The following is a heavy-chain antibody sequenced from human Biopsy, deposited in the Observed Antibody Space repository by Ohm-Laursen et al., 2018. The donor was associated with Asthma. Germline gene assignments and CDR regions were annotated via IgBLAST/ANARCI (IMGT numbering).Heavy chain of an antibody. CDR2: IYHRGST. J-gene: IGHJ4*02. CDR1: GGSISSGGYS. V-gene: IGHV4-30-2*01. Sequence: TLSLTCAVSGGSISSGGYSWSWIRQPPGKGLEWIGYIYHRGSTYYNPSLKSGVTITVDRAKNQFSLKLSSVTAADTAVYYCASVKDGYNFDYWGQGTLVTVSS. D-gene: IGHD5-24*01. CDR3: ASVKDGYNFDY.